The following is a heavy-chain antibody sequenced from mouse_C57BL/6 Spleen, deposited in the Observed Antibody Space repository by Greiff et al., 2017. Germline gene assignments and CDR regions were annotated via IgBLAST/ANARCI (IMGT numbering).Heavy chain of an antibody. V-gene: IGHV1-64*01. CDR2: IHPNSGST. D-gene: IGHD2-14*01. CDR1: GYTFPSYW. J-gene: IGHJ4*01. Sequence: VQLQQPGAELVKPGASVKLSCKASGYTFPSYWMHWVKQRPGQGLEWIGMIHPNSGSTNYNEKFKSKATLTVDKSSSTAYMQLTSLTSEDYAVYYFERYAEYDVAMGYWGQGTSVTVAS. CDR3: ERYAEYDVAMGY.